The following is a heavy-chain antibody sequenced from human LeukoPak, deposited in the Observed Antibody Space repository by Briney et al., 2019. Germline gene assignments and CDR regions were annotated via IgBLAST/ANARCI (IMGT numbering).Heavy chain of an antibody. Sequence: GGSLRLSCAASGFTFSSYSMNWVRQAPGKGLEWVSYISTSGSTIDYVDSVKGRFTISRDNAKNSLYLQMYSLRAEDTAVYYCAKGGRTHWAFDFWGPGTMITVSS. D-gene: IGHD3-10*01. V-gene: IGHV3-48*01. CDR3: AKGGRTHWAFDF. J-gene: IGHJ3*01. CDR1: GFTFSSYS. CDR2: ISTSGSTI.